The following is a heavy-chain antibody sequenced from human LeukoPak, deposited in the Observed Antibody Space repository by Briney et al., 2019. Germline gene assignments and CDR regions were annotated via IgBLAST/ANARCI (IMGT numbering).Heavy chain of an antibody. D-gene: IGHD3-22*01. CDR1: GGSISSGSYY. CDR3: ARYYDSSGYYYPDAFDI. J-gene: IGHJ3*02. CDR2: IYTSGST. V-gene: IGHV4-61*02. Sequence: SETLSLTCTVSGGSISSGSYYWSWIRQPAGKGLEWIGRIYTSGSTNYNPSLKSRVTISVDTSKNQFPLKLSSVTAADTAVYYCARYYDSSGYYYPDAFDIWGQGTMVTVSS.